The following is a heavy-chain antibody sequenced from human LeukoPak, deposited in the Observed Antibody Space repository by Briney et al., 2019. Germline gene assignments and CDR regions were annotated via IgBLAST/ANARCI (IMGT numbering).Heavy chain of an antibody. Sequence: GGPLRLSCAASGFTFSSYAMSWVRQAPGKGLEWVSAISGSGGSTYYADSVKGRFTISRDNSKNTLYLQMNSLRAEDTAVYYCAKGVVVVPAPLDYWGQGTLVTVSS. CDR3: AKGVVVVPAPLDY. V-gene: IGHV3-23*01. CDR2: ISGSGGST. CDR1: GFTFSSYA. J-gene: IGHJ4*02. D-gene: IGHD2-2*01.